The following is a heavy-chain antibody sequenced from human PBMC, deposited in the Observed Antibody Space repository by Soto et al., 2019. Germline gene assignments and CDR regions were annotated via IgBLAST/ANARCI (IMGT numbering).Heavy chain of an antibody. CDR3: ARVIAAPADFDY. J-gene: IGHJ4*02. CDR2: ISAYKGNT. Sequence: QVPLVQSGAGVKKPGASVKVSCKASGYTFTSYGISWVRQAPGQGLEWMGWISAYKGNTNYAQKLQGRVTMTTDTSTSTANMELRSLRSDDTAVYYWARVIAAPADFDYWGQGTLVTVSS. CDR1: GYTFTSYG. V-gene: IGHV1-18*01. D-gene: IGHD6-13*01.